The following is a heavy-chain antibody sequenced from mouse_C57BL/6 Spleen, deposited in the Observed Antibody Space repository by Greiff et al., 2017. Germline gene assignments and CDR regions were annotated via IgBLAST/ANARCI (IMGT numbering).Heavy chain of an antibody. D-gene: IGHD2-3*01. CDR1: GFTFSSYA. V-gene: IGHV5-9-1*02. CDR2: ISSGGDYI. CDR3: TRDGYDGYYNYAMED. J-gene: IGHJ4*01. Sequence: EVMLVESGEGLVKPGGSLKLSCAASGFTFSSYAMSWVRQTPEKRLAWVAYISSGGDYIYYADTVKGRFTISRDNARNTLYLQMSSLKSEETAMYYCTRDGYDGYYNYAMEDWGQGTSVTVSS.